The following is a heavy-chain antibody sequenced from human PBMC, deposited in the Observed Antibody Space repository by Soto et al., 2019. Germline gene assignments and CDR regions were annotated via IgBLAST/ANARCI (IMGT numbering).Heavy chain of an antibody. CDR2: IYYSGST. D-gene: IGHD3-3*01. J-gene: IGHJ5*02. CDR3: ARVYPKTLRPTNWFDP. V-gene: IGHV4-31*03. CDR1: GGSISSGGYY. Sequence: PSETLSLTCTVSGGSISSGGYYWSWVRQHPGKGLEWIGYIYYSGSTYYNPSLKSRVTISVDTSKNQFSLKLSSVTAADTAVYYCARVYPKTLRPTNWFDPWGQGTLVTVSS.